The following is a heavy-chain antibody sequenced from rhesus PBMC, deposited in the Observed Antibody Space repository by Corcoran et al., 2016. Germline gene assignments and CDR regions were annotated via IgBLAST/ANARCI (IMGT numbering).Heavy chain of an antibody. Sequence: EVQLVESGGGLVQPGGSLRLSCVASGFTFSDHYMDWVRQAPGKGLEWVSVISESGGTTYYADSVKGRFTISRDNAKNSLFLQMNSLRAEDTAVYYCTRGDYEDDYGYYSGAYNSLDVWGRGVLVTVSS. CDR2: ISESGGTT. V-gene: IGHV3-100*02. D-gene: IGHD3-9*01. J-gene: IGHJ5-2*02. CDR1: GFTFSDHY. CDR3: TRGDYEDDYGYYSGAYNSLDV.